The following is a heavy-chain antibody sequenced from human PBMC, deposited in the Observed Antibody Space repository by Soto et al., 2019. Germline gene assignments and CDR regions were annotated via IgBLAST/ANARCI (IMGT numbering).Heavy chain of an antibody. CDR2: ISSSGSTI. J-gene: IGHJ4*02. CDR1: GFTFSDYY. CDR3: ARDRGDFYDSSGYRAGDY. Sequence: GGSLRLSCAASGFTFSDYYMSWIRQAPGEGLEWVSYISSSGSTIYYADSVKGRFTISRDNAKNSLYLQMNSLRAEDTAVYYCARDRGDFYDSSGYRAGDYWGQGTLVTVSS. V-gene: IGHV3-11*01. D-gene: IGHD3-22*01.